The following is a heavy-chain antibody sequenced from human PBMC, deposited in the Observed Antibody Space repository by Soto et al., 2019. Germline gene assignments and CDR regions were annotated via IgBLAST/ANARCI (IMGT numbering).Heavy chain of an antibody. J-gene: IGHJ6*03. CDR2: IWYDGSNK. CDR1: GFTFSSYG. V-gene: IGHV3-33*01. CDR3: AREATQSEGYDYPRLSFDYYYMDV. D-gene: IGHD5-12*01. Sequence: GGSLRLSCAASGFTFSSYGMHWVRQAPGKGLEWVAVIWYDGSNKYYADSVKGRFTISRDNSKNTLYLQMNSLRAEDTAVYYCAREATQSEGYDYPRLSFDYYYMDVWGKGTTVTVSS.